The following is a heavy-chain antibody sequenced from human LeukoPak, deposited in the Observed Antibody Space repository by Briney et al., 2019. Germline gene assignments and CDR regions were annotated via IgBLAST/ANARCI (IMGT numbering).Heavy chain of an antibody. CDR2: IYPGDSDT. D-gene: IGHD3-9*01. V-gene: IGHV5-51*01. J-gene: IGHJ4*02. Sequence: GESLKISCKGSGYSFTSYWIGWVRQMPGKGLEWVGIIYPGDSDTRYSPSFQGQVTISADKSISTAHLQWSSLKAWDTAMYYCARTSQVRFDWGSSFGYWGQGTLVTVSS. CDR1: GYSFTSYW. CDR3: ARTSQVRFDWGSSFGY.